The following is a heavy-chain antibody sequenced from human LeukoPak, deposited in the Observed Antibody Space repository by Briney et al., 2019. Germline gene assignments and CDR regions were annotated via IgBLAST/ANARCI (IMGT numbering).Heavy chain of an antibody. Sequence: GGSLRLSCTASGFTFGFTFRSFWMSWVRQAPGKGLEWVALIWYDGSNKYYTDSVKGRLTISRDNSKNTLYLQMNSLRAEDTAIYYCAREGPRGNSQFDYWGQGTLVTVSS. CDR3: AREGPRGNSQFDY. CDR2: IWYDGSNK. CDR1: GFTFGFTFRSFW. J-gene: IGHJ4*02. V-gene: IGHV3-33*08. D-gene: IGHD2/OR15-2a*01.